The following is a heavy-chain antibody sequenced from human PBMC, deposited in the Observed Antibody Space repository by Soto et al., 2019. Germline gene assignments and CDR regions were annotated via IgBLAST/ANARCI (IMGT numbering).Heavy chain of an antibody. CDR2: ISGSGAGT. D-gene: IGHD3-3*01. V-gene: IGHV3-23*01. CDR3: AKGPTVFGAVISFDYYYGMYV. CDR1: GFTFSTSA. J-gene: IGHJ6*02. Sequence: GGSLRLSCTVSGFTFSTSAMSWVRQAPGRGLEWVSGISGSGAGTYYADSVKGRFTISRDNSKNTLYLQMSGLRAEDAAVYYCAKGPTVFGAVISFDYYYGMYVWGQGTPVTVSS.